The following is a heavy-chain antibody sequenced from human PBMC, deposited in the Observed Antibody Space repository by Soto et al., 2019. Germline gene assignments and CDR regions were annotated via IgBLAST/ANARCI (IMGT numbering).Heavy chain of an antibody. Sequence: SETLALTCAVYGGSFSDYYWSWIRQPPGKGLEWIGEIIHSGGTNYNPSLKSRVTISVDTSKNQFSLRLSSVTAADTAVYYCARAKEYTGYDLFYWGQGTLVTVSS. CDR2: IIHSGGT. J-gene: IGHJ4*02. D-gene: IGHD5-12*01. CDR1: GGSFSDYY. CDR3: ARAKEYTGYDLFY. V-gene: IGHV4-34*12.